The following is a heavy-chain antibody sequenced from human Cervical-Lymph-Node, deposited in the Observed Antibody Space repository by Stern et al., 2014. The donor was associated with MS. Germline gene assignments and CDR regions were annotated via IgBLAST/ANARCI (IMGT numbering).Heavy chain of an antibody. CDR1: RGTFSTYA. CDR2: IIPTFDTP. J-gene: IGHJ5*02. CDR3: ASAAAMAA. V-gene: IGHV1-69*01. D-gene: IGHD6-19*01. Sequence: QVQLLQPGAEVKKPGSSVKVSCEAPRGTFSTYAINWVQQAPGQGLEWMGGIIPTFDTPNYAQKFQGRATITADESTTTAYLELSSLRYEDTAVYYCASAAAMAAWGQGTLVTVSS.